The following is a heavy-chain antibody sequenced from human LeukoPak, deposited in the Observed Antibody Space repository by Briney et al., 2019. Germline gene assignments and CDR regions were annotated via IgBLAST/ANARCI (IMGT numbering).Heavy chain of an antibody. D-gene: IGHD2-21*02. J-gene: IGHJ4*02. V-gene: IGHV4-30-2*01. CDR3: ARVSCGGGDCYPTFDY. CDR1: GGSISSGGYS. CDR2: IYHSGST. Sequence: SETLSLTCAVSGGSISSGGYSWSWIRQPPGKGLEWIGYIYHSGSTYYNPSLKSRVTISVDRSKNQFSLKLSSVTAADTAVYYCARVSCGGGDCYPTFDYWGQGTLVTVSS.